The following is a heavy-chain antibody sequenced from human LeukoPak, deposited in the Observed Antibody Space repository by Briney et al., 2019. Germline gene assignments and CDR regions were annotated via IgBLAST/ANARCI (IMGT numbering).Heavy chain of an antibody. CDR2: ISSSSTI. Sequence: GGSLRLSCAASGFTFSSYIMNWVRQAPGKGLEWVSYISSSSTIYYAGSVKGRFTISRDNAKNSLFLQMNSLRDEDTAVYYCARVAYSSTWTYDYWGQGTLVTVSS. CDR1: GFTFSSYI. D-gene: IGHD6-13*01. CDR3: ARVAYSSTWTYDY. J-gene: IGHJ4*02. V-gene: IGHV3-48*02.